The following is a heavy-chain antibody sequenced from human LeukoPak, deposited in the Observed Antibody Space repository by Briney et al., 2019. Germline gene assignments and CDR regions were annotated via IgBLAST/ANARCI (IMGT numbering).Heavy chain of an antibody. CDR3: AAMVRGVIIRDY. CDR2: VIPIFSTA. V-gene: IGHV1-69*13. CDR1: GGTFSNYA. Sequence: ASVKVSCKASGGTFSNYAIGWVRQAPGQGLEWMGGVIPIFSTANYAQKFQGRVTLTADESTSTAYMELSSLRSEDTAVYYCAAMVRGVIIRDYWGQGTLVTVSS. J-gene: IGHJ4*02. D-gene: IGHD3-10*01.